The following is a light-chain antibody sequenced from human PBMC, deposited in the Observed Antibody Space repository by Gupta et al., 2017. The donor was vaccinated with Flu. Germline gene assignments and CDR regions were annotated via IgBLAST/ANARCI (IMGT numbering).Light chain of an antibody. Sequence: SPATLSVSPGERATLSCRASQSVSSNLAWDQQKPGQAPRLLIYGASTRATGIPARFSGSGSGTEFTLTISSLQSEDFAVYYCQQYNNLVTFGQGTKVEIK. CDR2: GAS. V-gene: IGKV3-15*01. CDR3: QQYNNLVT. CDR1: QSVSSN. J-gene: IGKJ1*01.